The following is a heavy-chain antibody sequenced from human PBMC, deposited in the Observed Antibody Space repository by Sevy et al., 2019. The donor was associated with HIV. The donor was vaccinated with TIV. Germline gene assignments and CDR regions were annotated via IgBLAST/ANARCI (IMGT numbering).Heavy chain of an antibody. V-gene: IGHV3-7*01. CDR2: IKQGGSEK. Sequence: GGSLRLSCAASGFTFSNYWMSWDRQAPGKGLEWVANIKQGGSEKYYVDSVKGRFTISRDNAKNSLYLQMNSLRVEDTAVYYCARGGDDGAFDIWGQGTMVTVSS. CDR3: ARGGDDGAFDI. J-gene: IGHJ3*02. D-gene: IGHD2-21*02. CDR1: GFTFSNYW.